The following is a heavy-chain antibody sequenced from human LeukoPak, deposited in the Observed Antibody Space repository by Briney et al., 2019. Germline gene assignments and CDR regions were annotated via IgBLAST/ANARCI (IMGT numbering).Heavy chain of an antibody. J-gene: IGHJ5*02. CDR1: GFTFSSYA. CDR2: ISGSGGST. V-gene: IGHV3-23*01. D-gene: IGHD2-15*01. CDR3: AKGSSLNWFDP. Sequence: TGGSLRLSCAASGFTFSSYAMSWVRQAPGRGLEWVSAISGSGGSTYYADSVKGRFTISRDNSKNMLFLQMNSLRAEDTAVYYCAKGSSLNWFDPWGQGTLVTVSS.